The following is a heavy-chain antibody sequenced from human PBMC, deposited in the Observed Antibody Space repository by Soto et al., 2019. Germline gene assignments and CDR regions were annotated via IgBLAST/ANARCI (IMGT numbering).Heavy chain of an antibody. J-gene: IGHJ4*02. CDR3: ARNYYDTGGGFDY. CDR1: GFTVSSNY. V-gene: IGHV3-53*01. D-gene: IGHD3-22*01. Sequence: EVQLVESGGGLIQPGGSLRLSCAASGFTVSSNYMSWVRQAPGKGLEWVSVIYSGGSPYYADSVKGRFTISRDNSKNTLYLQMNSLRAEDTAVYYCARNYYDTGGGFDYWGQGTLVTVSS. CDR2: IYSGGSP.